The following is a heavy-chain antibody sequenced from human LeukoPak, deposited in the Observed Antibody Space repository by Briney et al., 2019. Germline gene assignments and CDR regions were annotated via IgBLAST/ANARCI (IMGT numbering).Heavy chain of an antibody. CDR3: TTVGYDFWSGYYLFDY. V-gene: IGHV3-15*01. Sequence: GGSLRLSCAASGFTFSNAWMSWVRQAPEKGLEWVGRIKSKTDGGTTDYAAPVKGRFTISRDDTKNTLYLQMNSLKTEDTAVYYCTTVGYDFWSGYYLFDYWGQGTLVTVSS. J-gene: IGHJ4*02. D-gene: IGHD3-3*01. CDR2: IKSKTDGGTT. CDR1: GFTFSNAW.